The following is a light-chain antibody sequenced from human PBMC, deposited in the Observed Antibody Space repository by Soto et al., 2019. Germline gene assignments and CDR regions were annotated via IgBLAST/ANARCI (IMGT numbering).Light chain of an antibody. Sequence: DIQMTQSPSTLSASVGDSGTITCRASQSISTWLAWYQQKPGKAPKLLIYDASSLEGGVPSRFSGSGSGTDFTLTITNLQPEDFGTYYCQQTFSNFVSFGGGTKVDIK. V-gene: IGKV1-5*01. CDR3: QQTFSNFVS. CDR1: QSISTW. CDR2: DAS. J-gene: IGKJ4*01.